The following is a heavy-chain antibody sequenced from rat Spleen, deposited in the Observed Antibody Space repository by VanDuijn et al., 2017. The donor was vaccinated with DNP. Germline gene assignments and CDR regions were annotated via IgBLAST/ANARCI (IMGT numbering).Heavy chain of an antibody. J-gene: IGHJ2*01. CDR2: ITSSGGST. CDR3: VRDSRDYGSYADYFDY. CDR1: GFTFNNYW. Sequence: EVQLVESGGDLVQPGRSLKLSCVASGFTFNNYWMTWIRQVPGKGLEWVASITSSGGSTYYPDSVKGRFTISRDNATNTLYLQMNSLRSEETASYYCVRDSRDYGSYADYFDYWGQGVMVTVSS. V-gene: IGHV5-31*01. D-gene: IGHD1-8*01.